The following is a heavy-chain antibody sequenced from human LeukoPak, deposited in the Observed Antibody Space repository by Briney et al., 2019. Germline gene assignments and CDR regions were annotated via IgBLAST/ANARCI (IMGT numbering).Heavy chain of an antibody. D-gene: IGHD3-22*01. Sequence: GGSLRLSCAAPGFTFSSYSMNWVRQAPGKGLEWVSSISSSSSYIYYADSVKGRFTISRDNAKNSLYLQMNSLRAEDTAVYYCARTPDSSGYFHWFDPWGQGTLVTVSS. CDR2: ISSSSSYI. CDR1: GFTFSSYS. V-gene: IGHV3-21*01. J-gene: IGHJ5*02. CDR3: ARTPDSSGYFHWFDP.